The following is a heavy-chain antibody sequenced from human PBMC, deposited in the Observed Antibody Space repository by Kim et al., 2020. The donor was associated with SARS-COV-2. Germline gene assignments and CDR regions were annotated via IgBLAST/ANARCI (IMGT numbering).Heavy chain of an antibody. CDR1: GFTFSSYA. J-gene: IGHJ4*02. Sequence: GGSLRLSCAASGFTFSSYAMSWVRQAPGKGLEWASAISGSGGSTYYADSVKGRFTISRDNSKNTLYLQMNSLRAEDTAVYYCAKSVRGDIVVVVAAAWGQGTLVTVSS. CDR3: AKSVRGDIVVVVAAA. V-gene: IGHV3-23*01. CDR2: ISGSGGST. D-gene: IGHD2-15*01.